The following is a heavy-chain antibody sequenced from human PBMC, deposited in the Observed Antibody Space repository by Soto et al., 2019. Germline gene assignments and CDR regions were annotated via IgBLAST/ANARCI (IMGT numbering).Heavy chain of an antibody. CDR1: GGSISSGGYS. Sequence: QLQLQESGSGLVKPSQTLPLTCAVSGGSISSGGYSWSWIRQPPGKGLERIGYIYYNPSLKSRVTISVDRSKNQFSLKLSSVTAADTAVYYCARVPDYWGQGTLVTVSS. V-gene: IGHV4-30-2*01. CDR2: I. J-gene: IGHJ4*02. CDR3: ARVPDY.